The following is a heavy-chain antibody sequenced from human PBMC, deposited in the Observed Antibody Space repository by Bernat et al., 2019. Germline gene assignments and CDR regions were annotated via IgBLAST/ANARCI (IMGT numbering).Heavy chain of an antibody. D-gene: IGHD1-26*01. J-gene: IGHJ3*02. CDR3: AGDRPYSGSTEDAFDI. CDR1: GYTFPSYG. V-gene: IGHV1-18*04. Sequence: QVQLVQSGAEVKKPGASVKFSCKASGYTFPSYGISWVRQALGQGLEWMGWISAYNGNTNYAQKLQGRVTMSTDTSTSTAYMEQRSLRSDDTAVYYCAGDRPYSGSTEDAFDIWGRGTMVTVSS. CDR2: ISAYNGNT.